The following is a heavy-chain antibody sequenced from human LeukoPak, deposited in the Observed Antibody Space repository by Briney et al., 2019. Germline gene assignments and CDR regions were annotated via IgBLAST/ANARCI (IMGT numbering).Heavy chain of an antibody. CDR2: INPNSGGT. CDR1: GYTFTGYY. D-gene: IGHD2-2*01. Sequence: GASVKVSCKASGYTFTGYYMHWVRQAPGQGLEWMGWINPNSGGTNYAQKFQGRVTMTRDTSISTAYMELSRLRSDDTAVYYCARGQIDCSSTSCYYYYYYMDVWGKGTTVTVSS. CDR3: ARGQIDCSSTSCYYYYYYMDV. V-gene: IGHV1-2*02. J-gene: IGHJ6*03.